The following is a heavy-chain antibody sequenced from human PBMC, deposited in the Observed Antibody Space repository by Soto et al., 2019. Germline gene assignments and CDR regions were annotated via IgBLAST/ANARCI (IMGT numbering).Heavy chain of an antibody. Sequence: SVEASCKAPGGAFSSNAISWVRQAPGQGLEWMGGIIPIFGTANYAQKFQGRVTITADESTSTAYMELSSLRSEDTAVYYCARGSVPYYYDSSGYYYNAFDIWGQGTMVTVSS. V-gene: IGHV1-69*13. J-gene: IGHJ3*02. CDR3: ARGSVPYYYDSSGYYYNAFDI. D-gene: IGHD3-22*01. CDR1: GGAFSSNA. CDR2: IIPIFGTA.